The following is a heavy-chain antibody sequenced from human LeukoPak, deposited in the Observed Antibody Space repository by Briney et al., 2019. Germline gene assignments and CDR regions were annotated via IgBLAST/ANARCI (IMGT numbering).Heavy chain of an antibody. V-gene: IGHV1-2*02. CDR3: ARDWEGLGEYWYFDL. CDR2: INPNSGGT. CDR1: GYTFTGYY. J-gene: IGHJ2*01. Sequence: ASVTVSFKASGYTFTGYYMHWVRQAPGQGLEWVGWINPNSGGTNYAQKFQGRVTMTRDTSISTAYMELSRLRSDDTAVYYCARDWEGLGEYWYFDLWGRGTLVTVSS. D-gene: IGHD1-26*01.